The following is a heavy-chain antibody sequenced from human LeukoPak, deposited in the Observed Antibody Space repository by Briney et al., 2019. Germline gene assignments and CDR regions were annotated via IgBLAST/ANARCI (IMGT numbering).Heavy chain of an antibody. J-gene: IGHJ4*02. D-gene: IGHD5-12*01. Sequence: GGSLRLSCAASRFTFSRYWMHCVRQAPAKGLVWVSRIDSDGNSRTYADSVKGRFTISRDNAKNTLYLQVNSLRAEDTAVYYCARAISGYYYFDYWGQGILVTVSS. CDR3: ARAISGYYYFDY. CDR2: IDSDGNSR. CDR1: RFTFSRYW. V-gene: IGHV3-74*01.